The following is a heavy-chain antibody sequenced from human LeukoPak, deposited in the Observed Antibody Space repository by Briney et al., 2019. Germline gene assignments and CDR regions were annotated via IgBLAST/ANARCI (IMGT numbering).Heavy chain of an antibody. J-gene: IGHJ5*02. D-gene: IGHD2-2*01. CDR3: ARGSIAGGYCSSTSCSYPT. CDR2: MNPNSGNT. V-gene: IGHV1-8*01. Sequence: ASAKVSCKASGYTFTSYDINWVRQATGQGLEWMGWMNPNSGNTGYAQKFQGRVTMTRNTSISTAYMELSSLRSEDTAVYYCARGSIAGGYCSSTSCSYPTWGQGALVTVSS. CDR1: GYTFTSYD.